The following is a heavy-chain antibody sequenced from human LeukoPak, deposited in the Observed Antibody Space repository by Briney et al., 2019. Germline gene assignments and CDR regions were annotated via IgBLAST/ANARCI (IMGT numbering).Heavy chain of an antibody. Sequence: GGSLRLSCAASGFTFSSYGMHWVRQAPGKGLEWVAVIWYDGSNKYYADSVKGRFTISRDNSKNTLYLQMNSLRAEDTAVYYCARDLLDSSSPGYWGQGTLVTVSS. J-gene: IGHJ4*02. D-gene: IGHD6-13*01. V-gene: IGHV3-33*01. CDR3: ARDLLDSSSPGY. CDR1: GFTFSSYG. CDR2: IWYDGSNK.